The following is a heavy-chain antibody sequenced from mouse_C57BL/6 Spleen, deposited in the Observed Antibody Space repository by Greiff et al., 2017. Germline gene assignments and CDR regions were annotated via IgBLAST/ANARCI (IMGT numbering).Heavy chain of an antibody. D-gene: IGHD5-5*01. Sequence: EVQVVESGGGLVQPKGSLKLSCAASGFSFNTYAMNWVRQAPGKGLEWVARIRSKSNNYATYYADSVKDRFTISRDDSESMLYLQMNNLKTEDTAMYYCVRQGPTYEFAYWGQGTLVTVSA. CDR2: IRSKSNNYAT. CDR3: VRQGPTYEFAY. V-gene: IGHV10-1*01. CDR1: GFSFNTYA. J-gene: IGHJ3*01.